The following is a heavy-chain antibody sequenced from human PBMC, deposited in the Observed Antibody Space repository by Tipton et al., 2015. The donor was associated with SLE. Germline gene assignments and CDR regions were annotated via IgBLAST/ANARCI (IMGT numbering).Heavy chain of an antibody. CDR3: ASGCSGGSCYLNYFDY. CDR2: IYYSGST. J-gene: IGHJ4*02. CDR1: FFSIRLSS. V-gene: IGHV4-59*01. Sequence: LSLPFTFSFFSIRLSSFLFLLPPPFPFLSFLLYIYYSGSTNYNPSLKSRVTISVDTSKNQFSLKLSSVTAADTAVSYCASGCSGGSCYLNYFDYWGQGTLVTVSS. D-gene: IGHD2-15*01.